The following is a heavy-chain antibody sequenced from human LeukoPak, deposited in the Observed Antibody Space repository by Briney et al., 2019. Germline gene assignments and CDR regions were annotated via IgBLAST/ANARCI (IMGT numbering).Heavy chain of an antibody. CDR3: AKEIPTLYFDWLRSPGPIDY. CDR2: ISGSGGST. CDR1: GFTFSSYA. D-gene: IGHD3-9*01. V-gene: IGHV3-23*01. J-gene: IGHJ4*02. Sequence: GGSLRLSCAASGFTFSSYAMSWVRQAPGKGLEWVSAISGSGGSTYYADSVKGRFTISRDNSKNTLYLQMNSLRAEDTAVYYCAKEIPTLYFDWLRSPGPIDYWGQGTLVTVSS.